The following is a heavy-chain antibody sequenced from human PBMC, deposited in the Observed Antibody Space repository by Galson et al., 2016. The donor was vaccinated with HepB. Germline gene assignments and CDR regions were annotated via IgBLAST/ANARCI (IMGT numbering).Heavy chain of an antibody. CDR1: GGFISDSNYY. Sequence: SETLSLTCTVSGGFISDSNYYWAWIRQPPGKGLEWIGTIYSGGTTYYNASLKSRVTISVDTSKDPFFLKLNSMTAADTAVYYCASEAWEQWRVLAAFDSWGQGALVTVSS. CDR3: ASEAWEQWRVLAAFDS. CDR2: IYSGGTT. J-gene: IGHJ4*02. D-gene: IGHD6-19*01. V-gene: IGHV4-39*02.